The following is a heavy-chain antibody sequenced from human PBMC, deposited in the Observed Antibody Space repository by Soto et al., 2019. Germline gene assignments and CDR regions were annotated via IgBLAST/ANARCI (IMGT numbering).Heavy chain of an antibody. CDR2: IYYGGST. Sequence: QVQLQESGPGLVKPSETLSLTCTVSGDSISTYYWTWIRQPPGKGLEWIAFIYYGGSTNYNPSLKSRVTISVDKSKNQFSLTLNSVTAGDTAVYYCARPGRDWGSLEYLGQGTRVTVSS. V-gene: IGHV4-59*08. J-gene: IGHJ4*02. CDR1: GDSISTYY. CDR3: ARPGRDWGSLEY. D-gene: IGHD7-27*01.